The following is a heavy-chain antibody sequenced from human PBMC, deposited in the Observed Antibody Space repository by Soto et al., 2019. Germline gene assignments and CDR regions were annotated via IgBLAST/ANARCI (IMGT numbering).Heavy chain of an antibody. V-gene: IGHV3-23*01. CDR3: AIKPSYFDH. Sequence: EVQLLESGGCWVQAGGSLRLSCAASGFTFSSYARCWVRQAPGKGLEWVSAISGSGGSTYYADCVKGRFTISRDHSKNPLYLQMNSLRAEDTAVYYCAIKPSYFDHWGQGTLVTVSS. J-gene: IGHJ4*02. CDR2: ISGSGGST. CDR1: GFTFSSYA.